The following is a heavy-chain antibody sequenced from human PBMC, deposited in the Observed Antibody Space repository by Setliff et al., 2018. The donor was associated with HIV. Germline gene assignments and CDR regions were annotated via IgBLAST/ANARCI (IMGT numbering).Heavy chain of an antibody. V-gene: IGHV4-59*08. D-gene: IGHD3-10*01. CDR1: GDSMRTNY. J-gene: IGHJ4*02. Sequence: SETLSLTCSVSGDSMRTNYWTWIRQSPGKGLEWIGHVDYSGSSTYNPSLNSRVTLSRDTSKSQFSLRLSSVTAADTALYYCARRSTVARGVDCFDLWGQGTQVTVSS. CDR3: ARRSTVARGVDCFDL. CDR2: VDYSGSS.